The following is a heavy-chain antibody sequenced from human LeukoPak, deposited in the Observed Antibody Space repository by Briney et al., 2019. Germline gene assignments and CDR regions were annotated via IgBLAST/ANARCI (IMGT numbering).Heavy chain of an antibody. CDR3: SGSYGFL. D-gene: IGHD1-26*01. CDR1: GFTFSSYS. CDR2: IRSKANSYAT. V-gene: IGHV3-73*01. Sequence: GGSLRLSCAASGFTFSSYSMNWVRQAPGKGLEWVGRIRSKANSYATAYAASVKGRFTISRDDSKNTAYLQMNSLKTEDTAVYYCSGSYGFLWGQGTLVTVSS. J-gene: IGHJ4*02.